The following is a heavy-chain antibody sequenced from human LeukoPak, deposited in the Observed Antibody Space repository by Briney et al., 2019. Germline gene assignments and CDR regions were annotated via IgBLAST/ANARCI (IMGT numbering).Heavy chain of an antibody. D-gene: IGHD2-21*01. CDR1: RFTLSNYW. J-gene: IGHJ4*02. Sequence: GGSLRLSCAASRFTLSNYWMTWVRQAPGKGLEWVANINQDGNDKYYVDSVKGRFTISRDNTKRSLFLQMNSLRAEDTAVYCCAVTRTRGDHWGQGTLVTVSS. CDR2: INQDGNDK. V-gene: IGHV3-7*03. CDR3: AVTRTRGDH.